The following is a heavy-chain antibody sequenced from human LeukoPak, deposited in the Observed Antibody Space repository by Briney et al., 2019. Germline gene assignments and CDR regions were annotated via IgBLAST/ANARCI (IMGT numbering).Heavy chain of an antibody. D-gene: IGHD5-18*01. CDR1: GFTFSSYS. CDR2: ISSSSSTI. CDR3: ARGLAVDTAMVDYYYYGMDV. V-gene: IGHV3-48*04. J-gene: IGHJ6*02. Sequence: GGSLRLSCAASGFTFSSYSMNWVRQAPGKGLEWVSYISSSSSTIYYADPVKGRFTISRDNAKNSLYLQMNSLRAEDTAVYYCARGLAVDTAMVDYYYYGMDVWGQGTTVTVSS.